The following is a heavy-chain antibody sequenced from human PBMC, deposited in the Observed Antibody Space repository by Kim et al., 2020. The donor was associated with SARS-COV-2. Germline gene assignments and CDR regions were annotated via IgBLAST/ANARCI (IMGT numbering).Heavy chain of an antibody. V-gene: IGHV3-23*01. D-gene: IGHD2-15*01. Sequence: GRFTISRDNSENTLYLQMNSLRAEDTAVYYCAKVRRSRNYVVVAAMRFDPWGQGTLVTVSS. J-gene: IGHJ5*02. CDR3: AKVRRSRNYVVVAAMRFDP.